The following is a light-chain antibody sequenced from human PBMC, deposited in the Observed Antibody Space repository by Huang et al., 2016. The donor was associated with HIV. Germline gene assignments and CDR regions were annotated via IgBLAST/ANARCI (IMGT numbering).Light chain of an antibody. Sequence: DIQITQSPSSLSASVGDRVIITCRASNNSNRYLNWYQQKPGDAPRLLIYAASNLQSGVPSTFRVSGSGTDFTLTITSLQPEDSATYYCQQSAKAPRTFGQGTKLEI. CDR3: QQSAKAPRT. CDR2: AAS. J-gene: IGKJ2*01. V-gene: IGKV1-39*01. CDR1: NNSNRY.